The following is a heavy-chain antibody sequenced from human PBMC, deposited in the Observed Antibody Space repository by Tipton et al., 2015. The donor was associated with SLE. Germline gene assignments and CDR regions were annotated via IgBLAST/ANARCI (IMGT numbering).Heavy chain of an antibody. J-gene: IGHJ6*02. CDR1: GASITSVSHF. Sequence: TLSLTCTVSGASITSVSHFWSWIRQPAGKGLEWIGHLYTSGSTNFNPSLKSRVTLSVDTSKNQFSLRLSSVTAADTAVYYCARELLTPSPDYYYFGMDVWGQGTTVTVSS. CDR3: ARELLTPSPDYYYFGMDV. CDR2: LYTSGST. V-gene: IGHV4-61*09. D-gene: IGHD2-21*01.